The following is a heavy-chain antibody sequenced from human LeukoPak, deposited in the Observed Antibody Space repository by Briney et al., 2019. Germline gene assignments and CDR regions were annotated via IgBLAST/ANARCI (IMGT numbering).Heavy chain of an antibody. CDR3: ARDTADSGSYLVLSSY. V-gene: IGHV1-18*01. D-gene: IGHD1-26*01. CDR1: GYTFTSYG. CDR2: ISAYNGNT. J-gene: IGHJ4*02. Sequence: ASVKVSCKASGYTFTSYGISWVRQAPGQGLEWMGWISAYNGNTNYAQKLQGRVTMTTDTSTSTAYMELRSLRSDDTAVYYCARDTADSGSYLVLSSYWGLGTLVTVSS.